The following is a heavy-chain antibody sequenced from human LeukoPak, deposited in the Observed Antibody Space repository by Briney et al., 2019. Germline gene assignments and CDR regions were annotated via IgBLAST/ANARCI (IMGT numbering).Heavy chain of an antibody. V-gene: IGHV3-7*01. CDR2: IKQDGSEK. D-gene: IGHD3-22*01. Sequence: PGGSLRLSCAASGFTFSSYWMSWVRQAPGKGLEWVANIKQDGSEKYYVDSVKGRFTISRDNAKNSLYLQMNSLRAEDTGVYFCAREHYDAQFVFWGRGTLVTVSS. CDR3: AREHYDAQFVF. CDR1: GFTFSSYW. J-gene: IGHJ4*02.